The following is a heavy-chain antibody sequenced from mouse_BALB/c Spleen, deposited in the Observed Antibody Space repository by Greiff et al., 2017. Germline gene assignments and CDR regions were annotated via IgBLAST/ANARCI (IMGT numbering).Heavy chain of an antibody. V-gene: IGHV5-12-1*01. J-gene: IGHJ3*01. CDR1: GFAFSSYD. Sequence: EVQGVESGGGLVKPGGSLKLSCAASGFAFSSYDMSWVRQTPEKRLEWVAYISSGGGSTYYPDTVKGRFTISRDNAKNTLYLQMSSLKSEDTAMYYCARPSLGSLFAYWGQGTLVTVSA. CDR3: ARPSLGSLFAY. CDR2: ISSGGGST.